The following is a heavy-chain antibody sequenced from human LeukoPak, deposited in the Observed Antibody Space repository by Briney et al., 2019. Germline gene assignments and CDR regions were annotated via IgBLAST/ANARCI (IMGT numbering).Heavy chain of an antibody. V-gene: IGHV3-48*01. CDR2: ISSSSSTT. D-gene: IGHD3/OR15-3a*01. CDR1: GFTFSSYS. Sequence: GGSLRLSCAASGFTFSSYSMNWVRQAPGKGLEWVSYISSSSSTTYYADSVKGRFTISRDNSENTLYLQMNSLRAEDTAVYYCAKAINGLEDAFDIWGQGTMVTVSS. J-gene: IGHJ3*02. CDR3: AKAINGLEDAFDI.